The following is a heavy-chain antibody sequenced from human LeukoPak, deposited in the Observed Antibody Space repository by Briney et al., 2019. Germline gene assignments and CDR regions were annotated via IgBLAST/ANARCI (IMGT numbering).Heavy chain of an antibody. CDR2: INAGNGNT. CDR1: GYIFSSYA. J-gene: IGHJ6*02. Sequence: ASVKVSCKASGYIFSSYAMHWVRQAPGQRLEWMGWINAGNGNTGYSQQFQGRVTITRDTSASTAYMELSSLRSEDTAVYYCARLAPYYYGMDVWGQGTTVTVSS. CDR3: ARLAPYYYGMDV. V-gene: IGHV1-3*01.